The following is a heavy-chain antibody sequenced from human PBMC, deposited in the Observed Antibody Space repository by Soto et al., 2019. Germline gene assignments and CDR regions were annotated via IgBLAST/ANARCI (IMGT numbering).Heavy chain of an antibody. CDR3: ANPVIWQFLVPTRCPVYY. D-gene: IGHD3-3*01. CDR2: IIGSGGST. V-gene: IGHV3-23*01. CDR1: GFPFSSYA. Sequence: GSLILSCAASGFPFSSYAMRWVRPAPGQGLEWGSAIIGSGGSTYYASSVTGRFTLSRDNSANRLYLQINCLRAGDTAVYYCANPVIWQFLVPTRCPVYYFVLGTRVTVSA. J-gene: IGHJ4*02.